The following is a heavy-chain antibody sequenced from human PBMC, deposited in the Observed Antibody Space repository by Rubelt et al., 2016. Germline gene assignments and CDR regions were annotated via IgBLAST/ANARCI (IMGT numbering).Heavy chain of an antibody. J-gene: IGHJ2*01. V-gene: IGHV4-34*01. CDR2: IYRGGTT. Sequence: QVQLKQWGAGLLKPSETLSVTCAVYGGSFSGYYWTWIRQPPGKGLEWIGSIYRGGTTYYNPSLKSRVTMSLETSKNQFSLILSSVTAVDTAVYYCARCSSSDCQGVDLWGRGTLVTVSS. CDR3: ARCSSSDCQGVDL. D-gene: IGHD6-19*01. CDR1: GGSFSGYY.